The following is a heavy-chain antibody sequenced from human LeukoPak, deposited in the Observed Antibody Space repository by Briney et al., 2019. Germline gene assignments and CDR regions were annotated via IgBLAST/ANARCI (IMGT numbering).Heavy chain of an antibody. CDR2: IYYSGNT. D-gene: IGHD3-10*01. CDR3: ARGSLVRGVITAVDY. CDR1: GGSISSGDYY. Sequence: PSETLSLTCTVSGGSISSGDYYWSWIRQPPGKGLEWIGYIYYSGNTNYNPSLKSRVTISVDTSKNQFSLKLSSVTAADTAVYYCARGSLVRGVITAVDYWGQGTLVTVSS. J-gene: IGHJ4*02. V-gene: IGHV4-61*08.